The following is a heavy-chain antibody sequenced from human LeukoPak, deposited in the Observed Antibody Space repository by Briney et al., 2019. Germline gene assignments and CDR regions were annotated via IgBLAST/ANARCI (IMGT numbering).Heavy chain of an antibody. V-gene: IGHV3-23*01. Sequence: GGSLRLSCAASGFPFSSYAMTWVRQAPGKGLEWVSSISGDGATTYHADSVKGRFTISRDNAKNTVYLEISILGAEDTAVYSCAKGSGSGWYGWFAPWGQGTLVTVSS. J-gene: IGHJ5*02. CDR3: AKGSGSGWYGWFAP. D-gene: IGHD6-19*01. CDR1: GFPFSSYA. CDR2: ISGDGATT.